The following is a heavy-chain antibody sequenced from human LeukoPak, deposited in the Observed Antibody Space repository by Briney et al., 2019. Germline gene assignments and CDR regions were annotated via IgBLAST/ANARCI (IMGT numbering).Heavy chain of an antibody. CDR2: IIPTSGRE. CDR3: ARVDTGDYSSPYYYMDV. Sequence: ASVKVSCKAFGTTFSSYAINWVRQAPGQGLEWVGAIIPTSGREKYVRKFQGRVTITADESTSTAYMELSSLRSEDTAVYYCARVDTGDYSSPYYYMDVWGKETTVTVSS. V-gene: IGHV1-69*01. J-gene: IGHJ6*03. D-gene: IGHD4-11*01. CDR1: GTTFSSYA.